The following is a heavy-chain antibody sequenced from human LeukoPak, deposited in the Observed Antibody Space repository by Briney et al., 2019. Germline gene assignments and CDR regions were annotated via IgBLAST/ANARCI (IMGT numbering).Heavy chain of an antibody. CDR3: ARSSYFSMVRGGVLCGFDY. CDR1: GFTFSGSA. V-gene: IGHV3-73*01. D-gene: IGHD3-10*01. CDR2: IRSKANSYAT. J-gene: IGHJ4*02. Sequence: GGSLRLSCAASGFTFSGSAMHWVRQASGKGLEWVGRIRSKANSYATAYAASVKGRFTISRDDSKNTAYLQMNGLSAEDTAVYYCARSSYFSMVRGGVLCGFDYWGQGTLVTVSS.